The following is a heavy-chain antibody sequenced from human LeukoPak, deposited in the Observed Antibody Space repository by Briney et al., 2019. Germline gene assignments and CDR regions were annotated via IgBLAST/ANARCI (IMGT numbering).Heavy chain of an antibody. Sequence: PGGSLRLSCVASGFTFSSYSMNWVRQAPGKGLEWVSSISSSSSYIYYADSVKGRFTISRDNAKNSLYLQMNSLRAEDTAVYYCARMAAAGTRAFDIWGQGTMVTVSS. V-gene: IGHV3-21*01. CDR1: GFTFSSYS. CDR2: ISSSSSYI. J-gene: IGHJ3*02. D-gene: IGHD6-13*01. CDR3: ARMAAAGTRAFDI.